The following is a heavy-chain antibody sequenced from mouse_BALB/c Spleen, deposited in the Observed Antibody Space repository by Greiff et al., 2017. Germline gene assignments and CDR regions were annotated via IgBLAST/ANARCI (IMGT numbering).Heavy chain of an antibody. D-gene: IGHD1-1*02. V-gene: IGHV5-6-3*01. CDR2: INSNGGST. CDR3: AREEGNGYFYY. J-gene: IGHJ2*01. CDR1: GFTFSSYG. Sequence: EVQRVESGGGLVQPGGSLKLSCAASGFTFSSYGMSWVRQTPDKRLELVATINSNGGSTYYPDSVKGRFTISRDNAKNTLYLQMSSLKSEDTAMYYCAREEGNGYFYYWGQGTTLTVSS.